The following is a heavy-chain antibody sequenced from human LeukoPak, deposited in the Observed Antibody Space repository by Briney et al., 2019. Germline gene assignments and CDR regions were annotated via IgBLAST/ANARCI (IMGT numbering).Heavy chain of an antibody. J-gene: IGHJ4*02. CDR2: ITGSGGSI. Sequence: PGGSLRLSCAASEFTFSSYAMNWVRQAPGKGLEWISSITGSGGSINYPDSVKGRFTISRDNSKNTLFLQMNRLRAEDTALYYCVKGNDYIWGSYRRGYYYFDSWGQGTLVTVSS. D-gene: IGHD3-16*02. V-gene: IGHV3-23*01. CDR3: VKGNDYIWGSYRRGYYYFDS. CDR1: EFTFSSYA.